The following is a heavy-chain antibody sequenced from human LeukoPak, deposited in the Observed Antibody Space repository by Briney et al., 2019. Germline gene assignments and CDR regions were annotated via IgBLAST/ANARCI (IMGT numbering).Heavy chain of an antibody. CDR3: ARDRNNWNDDDDAFDI. J-gene: IGHJ3*02. V-gene: IGHV3-21*01. CDR2: ISSSSSYI. CDR1: GFTFSSYE. D-gene: IGHD1-1*01. Sequence: PGGSLRLSCAASGFTFSSYEMNWVRQAPGKGLEWVSSISSSSSYIYYADSVKGRFTISRDNAKNSLYLQMNSLRAEDTAVYYCARDRNNWNDDDDAFDIWGQGTMVTVSS.